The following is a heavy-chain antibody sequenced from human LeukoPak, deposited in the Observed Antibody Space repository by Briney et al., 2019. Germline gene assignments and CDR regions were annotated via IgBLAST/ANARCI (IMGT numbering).Heavy chain of an antibody. D-gene: IGHD2-2*01. CDR1: GYTFTNNG. CDR3: TRESSTSPYCFDY. Sequence: ASVKVSCKASGYTFTNNGINWVRQAPGQGLEWVGWINTHNGNTIYAQKLQGRVTMTTDTSTSTGYMELRSLTSDDTAVYYCTRESSTSPYCFDYWGQGTLVSVSS. V-gene: IGHV1-18*01. CDR2: INTHNGNT. J-gene: IGHJ4*02.